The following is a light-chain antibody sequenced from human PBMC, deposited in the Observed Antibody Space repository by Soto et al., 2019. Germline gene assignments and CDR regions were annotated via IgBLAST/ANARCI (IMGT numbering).Light chain of an antibody. J-gene: IGKJ1*01. V-gene: IGKV1-39*01. Sequence: DSQMTQSPSSLSASVGDSVTITCRATQSISNYVNWYQQKPGKVPKLLIYAASSLASGVPSRFSGSGSGTDFTLTISSLQPEDSATYYCQQSYVARTFGQGTKAEVK. CDR1: QSISNY. CDR3: QQSYVART. CDR2: AAS.